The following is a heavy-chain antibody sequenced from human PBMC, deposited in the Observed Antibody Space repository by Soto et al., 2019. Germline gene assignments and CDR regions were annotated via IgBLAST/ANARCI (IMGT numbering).Heavy chain of an antibody. Sequence: EVQLVESGGGLVKPGGSLRLSCAASGFTFSNAWMSWVRQAPGKGLEWVGRIKSKTDGGKTDYAAPVKGRFTISRDDSKNTLYLQMNSLKTEDTAVYYCKRDGSWSYDWGQGTLVTVSS. V-gene: IGHV3-15*01. CDR2: IKSKTDGGKT. D-gene: IGHD3-10*01. J-gene: IGHJ4*02. CDR1: GFTFSNAW. CDR3: KRDGSWSYD.